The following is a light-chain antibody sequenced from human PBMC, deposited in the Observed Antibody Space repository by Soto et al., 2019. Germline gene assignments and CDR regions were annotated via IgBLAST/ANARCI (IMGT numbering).Light chain of an antibody. CDR3: QQSYSTPWT. V-gene: IGKV1-39*01. CDR2: AAS. J-gene: IGKJ1*01. Sequence: DIQMTQSPSSLSASVGDRVTITCRASQSISSYLNWYQQKPGKAPKLLMYAASSLQSGVPSRFSCSGSWTDFTLTLISLHPEDFASYYSQQSYSTPWTFGQGTKVEIK. CDR1: QSISSY.